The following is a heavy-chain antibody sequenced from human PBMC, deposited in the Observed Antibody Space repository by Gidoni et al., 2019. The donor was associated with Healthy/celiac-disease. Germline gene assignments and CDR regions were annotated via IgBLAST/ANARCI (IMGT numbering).Heavy chain of an antibody. V-gene: IGHV3-9*01. CDR3: AKDQQLVGFGWSWFDP. Sequence: EVQLVESGGGLVQPGRSLRLSCAASGFTFDDYAMHWVRQAPGKGLEWVSGISWNSGSIGYADSVKGRFTISRDNAKNSLYLQMNSLRAEDTALYYCAKDQQLVGFGWSWFDPWGQGTLVTVSS. J-gene: IGHJ5*02. CDR2: ISWNSGSI. D-gene: IGHD6-6*01. CDR1: GFTFDDYA.